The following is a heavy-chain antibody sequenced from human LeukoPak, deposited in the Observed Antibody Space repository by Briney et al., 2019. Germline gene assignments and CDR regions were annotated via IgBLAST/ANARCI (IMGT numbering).Heavy chain of an antibody. CDR1: EYTFTAYY. J-gene: IGHJ3*02. D-gene: IGHD5-12*01. V-gene: IGHV1-2*02. CDR3: ARAMDSGYDNDAFDI. CDR2: INPNSGDT. Sequence: ASVKVSCKASEYTFTAYYVHWVRQAPGQGLEWMGWINPNSGDTNFAQNFQGRVTMTRDTSISTAYMELSRLRSDDTAVYYCARAMDSGYDNDAFDIWGQGTMVTVSS.